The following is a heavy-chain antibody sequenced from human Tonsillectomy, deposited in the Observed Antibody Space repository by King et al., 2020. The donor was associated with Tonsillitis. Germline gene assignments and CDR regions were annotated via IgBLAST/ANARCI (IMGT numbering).Heavy chain of an antibody. J-gene: IGHJ6*03. CDR3: ARGVTATPSPYYYYMDV. CDR1: GGSIRSYY. CDR2: IYYSGSS. V-gene: IGHV4-59*01. Sequence: QLQESGPGLVKPSETLSLTCTVSGGSIRSYYWSWIRQPPGKGLEWIGYIYYSGSSYYNPSLKSRVTMSVDTSKNQFSLKLSSVTAADTAADYCARGVTATPSPYYYYMDVWGKGTTVTVSS. D-gene: IGHD2-21*02.